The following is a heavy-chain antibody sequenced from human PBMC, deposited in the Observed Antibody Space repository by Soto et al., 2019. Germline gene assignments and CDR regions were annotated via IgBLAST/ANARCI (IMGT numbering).Heavy chain of an antibody. D-gene: IGHD6-6*01. CDR1: GYTFTGYY. CDR3: AVVYSRSSRCYHFDY. J-gene: IGHJ4*02. CDR2: INPNSGGT. Sequence: ASVKVSCKASGYTFTGYYMHWVRQAPGQGLEWMGWINPNSGGTNYAQKFQGRVTMTRDTSISTAYMELSRLRSDDKAVYYCAVVYSRSSRCYHFDYCGQGTLVTASS. V-gene: IGHV1-2*02.